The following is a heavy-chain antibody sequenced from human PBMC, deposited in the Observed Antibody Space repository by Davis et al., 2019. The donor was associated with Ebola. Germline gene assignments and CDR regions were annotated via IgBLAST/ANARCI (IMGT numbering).Heavy chain of an antibody. V-gene: IGHV4-34*01. J-gene: IGHJ6*02. D-gene: IGHD2-2*02. Sequence: GSLRLSCAASGFTFNGSAMHWVRQASGKGLEWIGEINHSGSTNYNPSLKSRVTISVDTSKNQFSLKLSSVTAADTAVYYCARHHGYCSSTSCYMHYYYGMDVWGQGTTVTVSS. CDR1: GFTFNGSA. CDR2: INHSGST. CDR3: ARHHGYCSSTSCYMHYYYGMDV.